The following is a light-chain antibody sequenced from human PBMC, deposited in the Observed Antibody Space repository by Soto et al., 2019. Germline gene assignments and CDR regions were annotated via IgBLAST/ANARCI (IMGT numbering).Light chain of an antibody. CDR1: TSDVGSYNL. Sequence: QSALTQPASVSGSPGQSITFSCTGTTSDVGSYNLVSWYQQHPGKAPQLMIYEGSKRPSGVSNRFSGSKSGSTASLTISGLQAEDGADYYCCSYAGSSTWVFGGGTKLTVL. J-gene: IGLJ3*02. CDR3: CSYAGSSTWV. V-gene: IGLV2-23*01. CDR2: EGS.